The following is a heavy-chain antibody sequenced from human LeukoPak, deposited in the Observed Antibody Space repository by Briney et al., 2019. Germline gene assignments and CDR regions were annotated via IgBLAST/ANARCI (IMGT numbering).Heavy chain of an antibody. V-gene: IGHV3-48*01. CDR2: ISSRGTV. CDR1: GFIFSNYN. D-gene: IGHD2-2*01. J-gene: IGHJ2*01. CDR3: ARGVPSTISGWFFDL. Sequence: GGSLXLSGVGSGFIFSNYNMNWVRQAPGKGLEWISYISSRGTVSYADSVEGRFAISRDNAKNSLYLQMNSLRVEDRAVYFCARGVPSTISGWFFDLWGRGTLVTVSS.